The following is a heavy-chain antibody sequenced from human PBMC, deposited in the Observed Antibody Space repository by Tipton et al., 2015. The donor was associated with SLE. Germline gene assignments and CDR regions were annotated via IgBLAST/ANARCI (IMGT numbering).Heavy chain of an antibody. J-gene: IGHJ2*01. V-gene: IGHV3-48*03. D-gene: IGHD1-7*01. CDR3: VKDGPRYWNYDYYFDL. Sequence: SLRLSCTASGFTFSSYEMNWVRRAPGKGLEWVSYISSSGSTIYYADSVKGRFTISRDNAKNSLYLQMSSLRAGDTATYYCVKDGPRYWNYDYYFDLWGRGTLVTVSS. CDR1: GFTFSSYE. CDR2: ISSSGSTI.